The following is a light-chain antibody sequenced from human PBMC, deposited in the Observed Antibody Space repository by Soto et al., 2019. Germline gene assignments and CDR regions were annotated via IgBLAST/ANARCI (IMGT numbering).Light chain of an antibody. Sequence: EIVLTQSPGTLSLSPGERTTLSCRASQSVSSNFLDWYQQKPGQAPRLLIYGASSRATGIPDRFSGSGSGTDFTLTISRLEPEDFAVYYCQQYGTSEIIFGQGTRPENK. CDR1: QSVSSNF. CDR2: GAS. J-gene: IGKJ5*01. V-gene: IGKV3-20*01. CDR3: QQYGTSEII.